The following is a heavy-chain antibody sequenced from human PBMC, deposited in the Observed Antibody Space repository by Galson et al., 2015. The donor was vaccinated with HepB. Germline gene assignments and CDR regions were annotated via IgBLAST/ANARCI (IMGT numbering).Heavy chain of an antibody. D-gene: IGHD1-7*01. CDR1: GFTFSSYA. CDR2: ISYDGSNK. J-gene: IGHJ4*02. Sequence: SLRLSCAASGFTFSSYAMHWVRQAPGKGLEWAAVISYDGSNKYYADSVKGRFTISRDNSKNTLYLQMNSLRAEDTAVYYCASLGLRNWNYRIYWGQGTLVTVSS. CDR3: ASLGLRNWNYRIY. V-gene: IGHV3-30-3*01.